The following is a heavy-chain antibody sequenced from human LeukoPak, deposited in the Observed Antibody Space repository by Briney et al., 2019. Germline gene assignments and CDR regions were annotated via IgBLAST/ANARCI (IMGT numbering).Heavy chain of an antibody. D-gene: IGHD4-17*01. CDR3: ARVDYGDYYRIDY. CDR1: GGSFSGYY. V-gene: IGHV4-34*01. CDR2: INHSGST. J-gene: IGHJ4*02. Sequence: SETLSLTCAVYGGSFSGYYWSWIRQPPGKGLEWIGEINHSGSTNYNPSLKSRVTISVDTSKNQFSLKLSSVTAADTAVYYCARVDYGDYYRIDYWGQGTLVTVSS.